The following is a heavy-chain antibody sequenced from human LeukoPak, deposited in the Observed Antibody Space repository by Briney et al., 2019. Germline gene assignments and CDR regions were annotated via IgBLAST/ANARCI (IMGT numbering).Heavy chain of an antibody. Sequence: SETLSLTCTVSGGSISSYYWSWIRQPPGKGLEWIGYIYYSGSTNYNPSLKSRVTISVDRSKNHFSLNLNSVTAADTSVYYCARGGRAFDVWGQGTLISVSP. V-gene: IGHV4-59*12. CDR3: ARGGRAFDV. CDR1: GGSISSYY. J-gene: IGHJ3*01. CDR2: IYYSGST.